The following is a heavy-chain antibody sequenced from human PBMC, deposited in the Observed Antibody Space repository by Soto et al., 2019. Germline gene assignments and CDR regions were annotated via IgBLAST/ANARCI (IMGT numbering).Heavy chain of an antibody. Sequence: QPVGSLRLSCAASGFTFSSYGMHWVRQAPGKGLEWVAVIWYDGSNKYYADSVKGRFTISRDNSKNTLYLQMNSLRAEDTAVYYCARDGGIAARPLDYWGQGTLVTVSS. J-gene: IGHJ4*02. CDR1: GFTFSSYG. CDR2: IWYDGSNK. D-gene: IGHD6-6*01. V-gene: IGHV3-33*01. CDR3: ARDGGIAARPLDY.